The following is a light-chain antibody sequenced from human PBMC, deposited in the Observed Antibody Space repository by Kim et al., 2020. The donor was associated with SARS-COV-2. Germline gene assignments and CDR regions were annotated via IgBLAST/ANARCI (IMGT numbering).Light chain of an antibody. J-gene: IGKJ5*01. Sequence: TVLTQSPATLSVSPGERATLSCRASQTVNTYIAWYQHKPGQAPRLLIYDSSNRATGIPARFSGSGSGTDFTLTISSVDPEDFGVYYCHQRNAGPITFGLGTRLGIK. V-gene: IGKV3-11*01. CDR1: QTVNTY. CDR2: DSS. CDR3: HQRNAGPIT.